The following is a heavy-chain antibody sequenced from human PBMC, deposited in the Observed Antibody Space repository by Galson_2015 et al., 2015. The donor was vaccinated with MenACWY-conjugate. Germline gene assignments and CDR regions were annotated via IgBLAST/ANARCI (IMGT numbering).Heavy chain of an antibody. CDR1: GGSISSGGYY. CDR3: ARAIMSSSTPSKYYYYYGMDV. CDR2: IYYSGST. J-gene: IGHJ6*02. Sequence: PLSLTCTVSGGSISSGGYYWSWIRQHPGKGLEWIGYIYYSGSTYYNPSLKSRVTISVDTSKNQFSLKLSSVTAADTAVYYCARAIMSSSTPSKYYYYYGMDVWGQGTTVTVSS. V-gene: IGHV4-31*03. D-gene: IGHD6-6*01.